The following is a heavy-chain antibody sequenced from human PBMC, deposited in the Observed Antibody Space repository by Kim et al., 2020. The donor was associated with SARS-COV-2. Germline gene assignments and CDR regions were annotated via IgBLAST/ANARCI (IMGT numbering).Heavy chain of an antibody. J-gene: IGHJ6*03. V-gene: IGHV3-21*01. CDR2: ISSSSSYI. Sequence: GGSLRLSCAASGFTFSSYSMNWVRQAPGKGLEWVSSISSSSSYIYYADSVKGRFTISRDNAKNSLYLQMNSLRAEDTAVYYCARDRKYYGSGSYYDYYYYYMDVWGKGNTVTVSS. CDR3: ARDRKYYGSGSYYDYYYYYMDV. CDR1: GFTFSSYS. D-gene: IGHD3-10*01.